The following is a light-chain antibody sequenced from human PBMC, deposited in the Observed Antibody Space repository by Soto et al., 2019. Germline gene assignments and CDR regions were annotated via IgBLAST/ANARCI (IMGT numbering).Light chain of an antibody. J-gene: IGLJ1*01. CDR1: SSDVGRYNY. CDR3: GSYEGSYNYV. Sequence: QSALTQPPSASGSPGQSVTISCTGTSSDVGRYNYVSWYQQHPGKPPKLMIYEVSERPSGVPDRFSGSKSGNTASLTVSGLQAEDEADYYCGSYEGSYNYVFGPGPKLTVL. V-gene: IGLV2-8*01. CDR2: EVS.